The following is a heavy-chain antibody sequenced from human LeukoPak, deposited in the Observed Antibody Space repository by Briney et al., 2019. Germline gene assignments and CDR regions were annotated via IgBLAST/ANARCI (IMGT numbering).Heavy chain of an antibody. Sequence: ASVKVSCKASGYTFTSYGISWVRQAPGQGLEWMAWISAYNGNTNYAQKLQGRVTMTRDTSISTAYMELSRLRSDDTAVYYCARDSGERGSGSYLIAYWGQGTLVTVSS. J-gene: IGHJ4*02. CDR2: ISAYNGNT. CDR3: ARDSGERGSGSYLIAY. V-gene: IGHV1-18*01. D-gene: IGHD3-10*01. CDR1: GYTFTSYG.